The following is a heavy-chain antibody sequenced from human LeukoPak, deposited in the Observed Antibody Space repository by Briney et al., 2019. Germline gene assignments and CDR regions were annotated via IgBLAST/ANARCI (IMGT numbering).Heavy chain of an antibody. Sequence: QPGGSLRLSCAVSGFTFSSYDMHWVRQAPGKGLEWVALISYDGSNKYYADSVKGRFTISRDNSKNTLYLQMNSLRAEDTAVYYCARDGLGFDYWGQGTRVSVSS. V-gene: IGHV3-30-3*01. CDR1: GFTFSSYD. D-gene: IGHD5-12*01. CDR3: ARDGLGFDY. CDR2: ISYDGSNK. J-gene: IGHJ4*02.